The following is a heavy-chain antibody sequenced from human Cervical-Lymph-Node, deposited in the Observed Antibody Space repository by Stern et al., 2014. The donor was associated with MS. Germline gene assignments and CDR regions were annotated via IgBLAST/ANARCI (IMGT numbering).Heavy chain of an antibody. CDR1: GYTFTDYH. Sequence: VHLVESGAEVKKSGASVKVSCEASGYTFTDYHIHWARQAPGQGLEWMGWIDPKSGGITYAQTFQGRVTLTSDTSIGTAYMELSSLTSDDTAVYFCARDKSSYPDYWGQGTLVTISS. J-gene: IGHJ4*02. D-gene: IGHD5-18*01. CDR2: IDPKSGGI. CDR3: ARDKSSYPDY. V-gene: IGHV1-2*02.